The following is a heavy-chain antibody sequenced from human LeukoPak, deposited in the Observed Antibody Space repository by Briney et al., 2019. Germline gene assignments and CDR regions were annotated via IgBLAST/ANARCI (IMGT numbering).Heavy chain of an antibody. CDR3: ARRVMRVAANWFDP. CDR2: IYYSGST. CDR1: GGSISSSSYY. Sequence: SETLSLTCTVSGGSISSSSYYWGWIRQPPGKGLEWIGSIYYSGSTYYNPSLKSRVTISVDTSKNQFSLKLSSVTAADTAVYYCARRVMRVAANWFDPWGQGTLVTVSS. J-gene: IGHJ5*02. V-gene: IGHV4-39*01. D-gene: IGHD6-25*01.